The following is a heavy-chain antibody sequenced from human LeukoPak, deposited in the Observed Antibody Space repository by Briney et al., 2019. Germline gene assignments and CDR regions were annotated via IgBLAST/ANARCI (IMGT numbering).Heavy chain of an antibody. V-gene: IGHV1-69*13. Sequence: ASVKVSCKASGGTFSSYAISWVRQAPGQGLEWMGGIIPIFGTANYAQKFQGRVTITADESTSTAYMELRSLRSDDTAVYYCARVVGSYYYDSSGSKASDYWGQGTLVTVSS. CDR3: ARVVGSYYYDSSGSKASDY. J-gene: IGHJ4*02. D-gene: IGHD3-22*01. CDR2: IIPIFGTA. CDR1: GGTFSSYA.